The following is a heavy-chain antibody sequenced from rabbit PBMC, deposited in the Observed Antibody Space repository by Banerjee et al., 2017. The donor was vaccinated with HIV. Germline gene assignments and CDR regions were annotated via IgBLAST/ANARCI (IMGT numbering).Heavy chain of an antibody. D-gene: IGHD6-1*01. J-gene: IGHJ6*01. V-gene: IGHV1S40*01. CDR3: ASNVGDGAYGYL. CDR2: IYAGSSGST. CDR1: GIDFSSYYP. Sequence: QSLEESGGDPVKPGASLTLTCTASGIDFSSYYPMCWVRQAPGKGLEWIACIYAGSSGSTYYADWAKGRFTISKTSSTTVTLQMTSLTAADTATYFCASNVGDGAYGYLWGPGTLVTVS.